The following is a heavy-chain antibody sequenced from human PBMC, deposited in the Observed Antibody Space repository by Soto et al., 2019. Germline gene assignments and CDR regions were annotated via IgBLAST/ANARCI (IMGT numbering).Heavy chain of an antibody. J-gene: IGHJ4*02. CDR1: GGSFSGYY. D-gene: IGHD3-3*01. Sequence: SETLSLTCAVYGGSFSGYYWSWIRQPPGKGLEWIGEINHSGSTNYNPSLKSRVTISVDTSKNQFSLKLSSVTAADTAVYYCARSPYDFWSGYQKAYFDYWGQGTLVTVSS. V-gene: IGHV4-34*01. CDR2: INHSGST. CDR3: ARSPYDFWSGYQKAYFDY.